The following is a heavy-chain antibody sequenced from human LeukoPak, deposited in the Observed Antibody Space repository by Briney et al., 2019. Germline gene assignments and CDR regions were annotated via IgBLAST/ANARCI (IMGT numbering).Heavy chain of an antibody. CDR1: GFTFSSYG. D-gene: IGHD3-10*01. CDR3: AKEGSMVRGVYNCFDP. J-gene: IGHJ5*02. Sequence: PGRSLRLSCAASGFTFSSYGMHWVRQAPGKGLEWVSAISGSGGSTYYADSVKGRFTISRDNSKNTLYLQMNSLRAEDTAVYYCAKEGSMVRGVYNCFDPWGQGTLVTVSS. CDR2: ISGSGGST. V-gene: IGHV3-23*01.